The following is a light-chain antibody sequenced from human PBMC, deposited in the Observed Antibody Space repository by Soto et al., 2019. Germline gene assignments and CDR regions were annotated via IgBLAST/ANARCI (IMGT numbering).Light chain of an antibody. CDR1: QSVGSSH. Sequence: DIVLTQSPVTLSLSPGERATLSCRASQSVGSSHLAWYQQKPGQAPRLVIYGASSRATGIPARFSGSGSGTDFTLTISRLEPEDFAVYYCQQYDSSPLYTFGQGTKLEIK. CDR3: QQYDSSPLYT. CDR2: GAS. V-gene: IGKV3-20*01. J-gene: IGKJ2*01.